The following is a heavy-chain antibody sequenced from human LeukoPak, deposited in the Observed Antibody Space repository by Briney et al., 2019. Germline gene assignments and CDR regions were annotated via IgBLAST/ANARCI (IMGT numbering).Heavy chain of an antibody. Sequence: SGGSLRLSCAASGFTFSSFWMSWVRQAPGKGLEWVANIKQDGSERYYVDSLKGRFTISRDNANNSLYLQMNSLRAEDTAVYYCARKIAYETVDYWGQGTLVTVSS. V-gene: IGHV3-7*01. CDR1: GFTFSSFW. J-gene: IGHJ4*02. CDR3: ARKIAYETVDY. D-gene: IGHD5-12*01. CDR2: IKQDGSER.